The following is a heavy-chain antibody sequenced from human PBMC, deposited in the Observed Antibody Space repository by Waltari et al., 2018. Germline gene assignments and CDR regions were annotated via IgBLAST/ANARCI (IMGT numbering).Heavy chain of an antibody. V-gene: IGHV4-34*01. CDR2: INHSGST. D-gene: IGHD6-19*01. J-gene: IGHJ6*03. CDR1: GGSFSGYY. Sequence: QVQLQQWGAGLLKPSETLSLTCAVYGGSFSGYYWSWIRQPPGKGLEWIGEINHSGSTNYNPSLKSRVTISVDTSKNQFSLKLSSVTAADMAVYYCARGVLEQWLAYYMDVWGKGTTVTVSS. CDR3: ARGVLEQWLAYYMDV.